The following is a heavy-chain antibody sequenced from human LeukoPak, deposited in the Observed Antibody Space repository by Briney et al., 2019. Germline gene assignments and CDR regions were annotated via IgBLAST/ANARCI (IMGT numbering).Heavy chain of an antibody. V-gene: IGHV3-21*01. Sequence: GGSLRLSCAASGFTFSSYSMNWVRQAPGKGLEWVSSISSSSSYIYYADSVKGRFTISRDNAKNSLYLQMNSLRAEDTAVYYCARIAAGDAFDIWGQGTMVTVSS. CDR3: ARIAAGDAFDI. D-gene: IGHD6-25*01. CDR1: GFTFSSYS. CDR2: ISSSSSYI. J-gene: IGHJ3*02.